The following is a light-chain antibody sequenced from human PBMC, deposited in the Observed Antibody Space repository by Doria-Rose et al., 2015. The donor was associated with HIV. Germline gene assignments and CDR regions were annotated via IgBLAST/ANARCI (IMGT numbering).Light chain of an antibody. V-gene: IGKV3-20*01. J-gene: IGKJ1*01. Sequence: EIVMTQSPGTLSLSPGERATLSCRASQSFSNTYLAWYQQKPVQAPSLLIYDGSTRATGIPDRFSASGSGTDFTLTINRLEPEDFALYYCHQYGTSWTFGQGTKVEI. CDR2: DGS. CDR1: QSFSNTY. CDR3: HQYGTSWT.